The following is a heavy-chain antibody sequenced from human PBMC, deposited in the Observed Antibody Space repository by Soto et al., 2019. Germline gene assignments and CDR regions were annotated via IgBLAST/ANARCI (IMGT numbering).Heavy chain of an antibody. CDR3: AKPPESSSTFYYYGLDV. D-gene: IGHD2-2*01. V-gene: IGHV3-23*01. J-gene: IGHJ6*02. CDR2: LSGSGATT. Sequence: VQLLESGGGLVQPGGSLRLSCAASGFAFSSYAMTWVRQAPGKGLEWVSALSGSGATTYYADSVKGRFTISRDNSKNTLSLEMNSLRAEDTAVYYCAKPPESSSTFYYYGLDVWGQGTTVTVSS. CDR1: GFAFSSYA.